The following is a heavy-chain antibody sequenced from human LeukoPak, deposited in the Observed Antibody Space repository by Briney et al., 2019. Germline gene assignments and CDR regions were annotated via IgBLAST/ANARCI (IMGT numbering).Heavy chain of an antibody. CDR1: GGSISSYY. CDR3: ARERREGYCSSTSCYRGNAFDI. V-gene: IGHV4-59*01. D-gene: IGHD2-2*02. Sequence: SETLSLTCTVSGGSISSYYWSWIRQPPGKGLEWIGYTYYSGSANYNPSLKSRVTISVDTSKNQFSLKLSSVTAADTAVYYCARERREGYCSSTSCYRGNAFDIWGQGTMVTVSS. J-gene: IGHJ3*02. CDR2: TYYSGSA.